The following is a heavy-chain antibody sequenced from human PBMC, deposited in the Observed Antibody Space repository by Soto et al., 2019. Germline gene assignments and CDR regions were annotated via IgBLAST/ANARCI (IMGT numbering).Heavy chain of an antibody. V-gene: IGHV4-34*01. D-gene: IGHD6-13*01. CDR2: INHSGST. J-gene: IGHJ4*02. CDR3: ARGRGSWYYAY. Sequence: QVQLQQWGAGLLKPSETLSLTCAVYGGYFSTYYWSWVRQPPGKGLEWIGQINHSGSTNYNPSLKSRVTISVDPPKNQFSLTLSSVTAADTAVYYCARGRGSWYYAYWGQGTLVTVSS. CDR1: GGYFSTYY.